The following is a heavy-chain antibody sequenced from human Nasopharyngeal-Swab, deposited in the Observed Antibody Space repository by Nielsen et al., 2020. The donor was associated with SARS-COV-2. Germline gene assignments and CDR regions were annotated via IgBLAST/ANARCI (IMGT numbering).Heavy chain of an antibody. Sequence: GGSLRLSCAASGFTFTSYAMTWVRQAPGKGLEWVSGISGSGSSTYYADSVKGRFTITRDNSKNTLYLQMNSLRAEDTAVYYCVKRGSGSSGNHYMDVWGKGTTVTVSS. D-gene: IGHD6-13*01. J-gene: IGHJ6*03. V-gene: IGHV3-23*01. CDR1: GFTFTSYA. CDR2: ISGSGSST. CDR3: VKRGSGSSGNHYMDV.